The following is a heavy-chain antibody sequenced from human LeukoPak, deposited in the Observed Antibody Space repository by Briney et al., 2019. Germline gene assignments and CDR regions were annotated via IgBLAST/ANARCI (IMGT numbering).Heavy chain of an antibody. CDR3: ARDLGQYYDTSDNWFDP. CDR2: ISSSGSTI. CDR1: GFTFSSYE. D-gene: IGHD3-22*01. V-gene: IGHV3-48*03. J-gene: IGHJ5*02. Sequence: GGSLRLSCAASGFTFSSYEMNWVRQAPGKGPEWVSYISSSGSTIYYADSVKGRFTISRDNAKNSLYLQMNSLRAEDTAVYYCARDLGQYYDTSDNWFDPWGQGTLVTVSS.